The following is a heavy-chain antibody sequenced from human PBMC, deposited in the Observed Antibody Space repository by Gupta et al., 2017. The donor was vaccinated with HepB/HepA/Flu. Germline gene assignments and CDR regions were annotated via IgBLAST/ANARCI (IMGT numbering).Heavy chain of an antibody. CDR3: ARKEVNWFDP. CDR2: VSAYNGHT. CDR1: GYTFVNYA. J-gene: IGHJ5*02. Sequence: QVQLMQSGPEVKKPGASVKVSCKASGYTFVNYAITWVRQAPGHGLEWMGWVSAYNGHTNYAQKFQGRVTMTTDTSTSTVYMELRNLRSDDTAVYYCARKEVNWFDPWGQGTLVTVSS. V-gene: IGHV1-18*01.